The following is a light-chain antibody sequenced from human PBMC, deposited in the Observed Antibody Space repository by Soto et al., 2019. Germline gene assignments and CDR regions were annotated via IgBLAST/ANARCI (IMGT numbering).Light chain of an antibody. CDR3: MGALQSPPT. CDR2: LGS. CDR1: QSLRHFNGYNY. V-gene: IGKV2-28*01. Sequence: DIVMTQSPLSLPVTPGEPASISCRSSQSLRHFNGYNYVDWYLQKPGQSPQLLIYLGSNRASGVPGRFSASASGTDFTLTISRVEAEDVGVYYCMGALQSPPTFGQGTKVDIK. J-gene: IGKJ1*01.